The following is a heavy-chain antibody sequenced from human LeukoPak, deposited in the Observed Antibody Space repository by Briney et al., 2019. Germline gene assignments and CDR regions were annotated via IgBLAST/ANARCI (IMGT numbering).Heavy chain of an antibody. J-gene: IGHJ4*02. Sequence: GGSLRLSCAASGFTFGDYYMSWIRQAPGKGLEWVSYISSSGSTIYYADSVKGRFTISRDNAKNSLYLQMNSLRAEDTAVYYCAKPEVPDSSGWYDFDYWGQGTLVTVSS. CDR1: GFTFGDYY. D-gene: IGHD6-19*01. CDR2: ISSSGSTI. V-gene: IGHV3-11*01. CDR3: AKPEVPDSSGWYDFDY.